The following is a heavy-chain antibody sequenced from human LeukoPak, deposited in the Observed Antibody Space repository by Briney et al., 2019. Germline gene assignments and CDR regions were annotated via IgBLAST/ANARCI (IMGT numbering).Heavy chain of an antibody. CDR3: ARSGYGDYSRIYDY. J-gene: IGHJ4*02. Sequence: SETLSLTCSVSGGSITCSSSYYCAWIRQPPGKGLEWIGSIYYSGSTYYNPSLKSRVTILVDKSKNQFSLKLSSVTAADTAFYYCARSGYGDYSRIYDYWGQGTLVTVSS. V-gene: IGHV4-39*01. CDR1: GGSITCSSSYY. D-gene: IGHD4-17*01. CDR2: IYYSGST.